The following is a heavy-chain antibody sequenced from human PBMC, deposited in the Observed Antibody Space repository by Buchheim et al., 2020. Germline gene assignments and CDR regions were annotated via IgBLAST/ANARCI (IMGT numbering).Heavy chain of an antibody. Sequence: QVQLVESGGGVVQPGRSLRLSCAASGFTFSSYGMHWVRQAPGKGLEGVAVISYDGSNKYYADSVKGRFTISRDNSKNTLYLQMNSLRAEDTAVYYCAKVLYGSGSYLFDYWGQGTL. V-gene: IGHV3-30*18. CDR2: ISYDGSNK. CDR3: AKVLYGSGSYLFDY. J-gene: IGHJ4*02. D-gene: IGHD3-10*01. CDR1: GFTFSSYG.